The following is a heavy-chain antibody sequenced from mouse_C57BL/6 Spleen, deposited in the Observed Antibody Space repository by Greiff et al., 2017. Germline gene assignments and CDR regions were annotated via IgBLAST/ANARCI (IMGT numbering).Heavy chain of an antibody. Sequence: EVQLQQSGPELVKPGASVKISCKASGYTFTDYYMNWVKQSHGKSLEWIGDINPNNGGTSYNQKFKGKATLTVDKSSSTAYLELRSLTSEDSAVYYCARPMRGYWYFDVWGTGTTVTVSS. CDR3: ARPMRGYWYFDV. CDR2: INPNNGGT. J-gene: IGHJ1*03. V-gene: IGHV1-26*01. CDR1: GYTFTDYY.